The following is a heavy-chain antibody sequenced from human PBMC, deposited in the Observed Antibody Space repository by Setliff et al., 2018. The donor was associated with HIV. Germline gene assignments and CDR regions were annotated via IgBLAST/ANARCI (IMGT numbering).Heavy chain of an antibody. Sequence: PSETLSLTCAVSGDPISASYWNWIRQFPGGGLEWIGYIYYSGSTKYNPSLKRRVTISIDKSRKYFSLKLPSVTAADTALYYCTRDRHYSLWAGNVREDFWGQGTLVTVSS. V-gene: IGHV4-59*01. CDR2: IYYSGST. D-gene: IGHD6-19*01. CDR1: GDPISASY. J-gene: IGHJ4*02. CDR3: TRDRHYSLWAGNVREDF.